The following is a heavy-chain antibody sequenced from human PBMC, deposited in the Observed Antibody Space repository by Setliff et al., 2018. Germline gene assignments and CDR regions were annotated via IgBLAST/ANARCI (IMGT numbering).Heavy chain of an antibody. CDR3: ARVPYPHRFPYSNYLGYYYYYYMDV. V-gene: IGHV1-69*13. CDR1: GGTFSSYA. CDR2: IIPIYGTA. Sequence: RASVKVSCKASGGTFSSYAISWVRQAPGQGLEWMGGIIPIYGTANYAQKFQGRVTITADESTSTAYMELRSLRSDDTAVYYCARVPYPHRFPYSNYLGYYYYYYMDVWGKGTTVTVSS. D-gene: IGHD4-4*01. J-gene: IGHJ6*03.